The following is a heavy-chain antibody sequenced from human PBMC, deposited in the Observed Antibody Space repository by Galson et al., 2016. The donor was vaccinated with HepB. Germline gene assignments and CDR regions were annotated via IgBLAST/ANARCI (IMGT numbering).Heavy chain of an antibody. CDR1: GFTFSSYA. CDR2: ISYAGSNK. J-gene: IGHJ6*02. CDR3: AKEPAPVGSYGVYYYYGMDV. D-gene: IGHD1-26*01. Sequence: SLRLSCAASGFTFSSYAMYWVRQAPGKGREWVAVISYAGSNKYYADSVKGRFTIARDNSKNTLFLQMNSLRAEDTAVYYCAKEPAPVGSYGVYYYYGMDVWGQGTTVTVSS. V-gene: IGHV3-30*18.